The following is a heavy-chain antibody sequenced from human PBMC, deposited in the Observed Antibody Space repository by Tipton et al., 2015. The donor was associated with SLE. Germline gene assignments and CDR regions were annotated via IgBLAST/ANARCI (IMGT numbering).Heavy chain of an antibody. D-gene: IGHD4-23*01. Sequence: LRLSRTVSGYSISRGYYWGWIRQPPGGGLEWLGSVYPGGTAYYNPSLKSRVTVSVDTAKNQFSLKLTSVTAADTAVYYCARDPLRDYGGQTAPESWGQGTLVTVSS. CDR1: GYSISRGYY. J-gene: IGHJ5*02. CDR3: ARDPLRDYGGQTAPES. V-gene: IGHV4-38-2*02. CDR2: VYPGGTA.